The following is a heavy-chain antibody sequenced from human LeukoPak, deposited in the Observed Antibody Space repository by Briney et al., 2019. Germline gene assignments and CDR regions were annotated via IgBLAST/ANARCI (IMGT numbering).Heavy chain of an antibody. CDR3: ARRDPDIVVGPAGKFES. Sequence: SETLSLTCGVHGGSFSGYYWSWIRQPPGKGLEWIGEINHSGSAKYSPSLKSRVTISVDTSKNQFSLKFTVTAADTAVYYCARRDPDIVVGPAGKFESWGQGALVTASS. J-gene: IGHJ4*02. V-gene: IGHV4-34*01. D-gene: IGHD2-2*01. CDR2: INHSGSA. CDR1: GGSFSGYY.